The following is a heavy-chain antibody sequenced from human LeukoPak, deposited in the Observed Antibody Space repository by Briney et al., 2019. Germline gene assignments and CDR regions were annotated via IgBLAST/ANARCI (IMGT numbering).Heavy chain of an antibody. D-gene: IGHD3-22*01. CDR3: AREVVTGYYYYYMDV. V-gene: IGHV4-38-2*02. J-gene: IGHJ6*03. CDR2: LYHSGST. CDR1: GYSISSGYY. Sequence: SETLSLTCTVSGYSISSGYYWDWIRQPPGKGLEWIGSLYHSGSTNYNPSLKSRVTISVDKSKNQFSLKLSSVTAADTAVYYCAREVVTGYYYYYMDVWGKGTTVTVSS.